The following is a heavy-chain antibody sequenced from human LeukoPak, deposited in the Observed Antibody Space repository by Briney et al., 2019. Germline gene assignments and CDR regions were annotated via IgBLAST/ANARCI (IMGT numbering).Heavy chain of an antibody. CDR1: GFTFSSYA. V-gene: IGHV3-23*01. J-gene: IGHJ4*02. CDR2: ISGRGGGT. Sequence: GGSLRLSCAASGFTFSSYAMSWVRQAPGKGLEWVSAISGRGGGTYYADSVKGRFTISRDNSKNTLYLQMNSLRAEDTAVYYCAKGPHSSSSFDYWGQGTLVTVSS. CDR3: AKGPHSSSSFDY. D-gene: IGHD6-13*01.